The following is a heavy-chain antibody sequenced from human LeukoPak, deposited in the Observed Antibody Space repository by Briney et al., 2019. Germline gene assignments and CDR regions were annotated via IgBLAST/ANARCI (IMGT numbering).Heavy chain of an antibody. J-gene: IGHJ4*02. CDR3: ARSSKSRDY. CDR2: ISSNSDSYT. V-gene: IGHV3-21*01. CDR1: EFTFSTYN. Sequence: GGSLRLSCAASEFTFSTYNMHWVRQAPGKGLEWVSTISSNSDSYTYYADSVKGRFTISRDNAKNSLYLQMNSLRAEDTAVYYCARSSKSRDYWGQGTLVTVSS.